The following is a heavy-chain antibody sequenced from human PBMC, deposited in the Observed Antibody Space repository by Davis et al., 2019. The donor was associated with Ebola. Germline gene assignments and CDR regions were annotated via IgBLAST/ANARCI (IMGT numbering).Heavy chain of an antibody. D-gene: IGHD6-19*01. J-gene: IGHJ6*02. CDR3: ARQVNAPGYSSGWYYYYGMDV. CDR2: IYYSGST. CDR1: GSSISSSSYY. Sequence: PGGSLRLSCTVSGSSISSSSYYWGWIRQPPGKGLEWIGSIYYSGSTYYNPSLKSRVTISVDTSKNQFSLKLSSVTAAATAVYYCARQVNAPGYSSGWYYYYGMDVWGQGTTVTVSS. V-gene: IGHV4-39*01.